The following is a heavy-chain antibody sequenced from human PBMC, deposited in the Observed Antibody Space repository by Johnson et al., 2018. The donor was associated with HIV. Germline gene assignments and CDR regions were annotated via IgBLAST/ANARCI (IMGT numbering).Heavy chain of an antibody. V-gene: IGHV3-23*04. Sequence: VQLVESGGGLVQPGGSLRLSCAASGFTFSSYAMSWVRQAPGKGLEWVSTISVSGGATYYADSVKGRFTISRDNSKNTLYLQMKSLRAEDTAVYYCASSQGSGEGAFDIWGQGTMVTVSS. J-gene: IGHJ3*02. CDR3: ASSQGSGEGAFDI. CDR1: GFTFSSYA. CDR2: ISVSGGAT.